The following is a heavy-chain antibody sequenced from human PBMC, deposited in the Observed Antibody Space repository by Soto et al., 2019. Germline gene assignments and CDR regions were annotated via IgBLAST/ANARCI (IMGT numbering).Heavy chain of an antibody. V-gene: IGHV3-30-3*01. CDR3: ARATSGWYKDAFDI. CDR2: ISYDGSNK. D-gene: IGHD6-19*01. J-gene: IGHJ3*02. Sequence: QVQLVESGGGVVQPGRSLRLSCAASGFTFSSYAMHWVRQAPGKGLEWVAVISYDGSNKYYADSVKGRFTISRDNSKNTLYLQMNSPRAEDTAVYYCARATSGWYKDAFDIWGQGTMVTVSS. CDR1: GFTFSSYA.